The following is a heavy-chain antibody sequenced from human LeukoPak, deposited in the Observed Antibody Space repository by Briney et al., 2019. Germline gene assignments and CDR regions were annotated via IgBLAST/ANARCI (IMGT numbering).Heavy chain of an antibody. Sequence: SETLSLTCTVSGGSISSYYWSWIRQPPGKGLEWIGYIYYSGGTNYNPSLKSRVTISVDTSKNQFPLKLTSVTAADTAVYYCAREDDGYNTFDYWGQGTLVTVSS. D-gene: IGHD5-24*01. CDR2: IYYSGGT. V-gene: IGHV4-59*01. CDR1: GGSISSYY. J-gene: IGHJ4*02. CDR3: AREDDGYNTFDY.